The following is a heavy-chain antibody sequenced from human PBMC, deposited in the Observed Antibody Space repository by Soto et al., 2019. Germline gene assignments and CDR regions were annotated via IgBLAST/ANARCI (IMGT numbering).Heavy chain of an antibody. CDR2: IYYSGST. CDR3: ARGGGYDFWSGSWYFDY. V-gene: IGHV4-59*01. Sequence: PSETLSLTCTVSGGSISSYYWSWIRQPPGKGLEWIGYIYYSGSTNYNPSLKSRVTISVDTSKNQFSLKLSSVTAADTAVYYCARGGGYDFWSGSWYFDYWGQGTLVTVSS. D-gene: IGHD3-3*01. J-gene: IGHJ4*02. CDR1: GGSISSYY.